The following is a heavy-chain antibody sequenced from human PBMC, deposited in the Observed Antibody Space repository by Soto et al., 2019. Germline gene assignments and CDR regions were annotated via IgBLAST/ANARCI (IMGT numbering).Heavy chain of an antibody. CDR2: IFYTGST. D-gene: IGHD3-16*02. V-gene: IGHV4-30-4*01. CDR1: GGTINSGDYF. J-gene: IGHJ4*02. Sequence: SETLSLTCSVSGGTINSGDYFWSWLRPPPGKGLEWIGSIFYTGSTYYSPSLKSRASMSMDTSKNLLSLRLRSLTAADTTVYFCARMKASFYRHYYFDYWGQGTPVTVSS. CDR3: ARMKASFYRHYYFDY.